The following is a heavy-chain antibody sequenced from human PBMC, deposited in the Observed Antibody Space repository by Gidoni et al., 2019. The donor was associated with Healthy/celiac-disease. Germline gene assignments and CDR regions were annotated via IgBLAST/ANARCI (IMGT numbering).Heavy chain of an antibody. CDR2: ISWNSGSR. J-gene: IGHJ4*02. V-gene: IGHV3-9*01. D-gene: IGHD1-26*01. Sequence: EVQLVESGGGLVQPGRSLRLSCAASGFTFDDYAMHWVRQAPGKGLEWVSGISWNSGSRGYADSVKGRFTISRDNAKNSLYLQMNSLRAEDTALYYCAKEMSVGATPEYYFDYWGQGTLVTVSS. CDR3: AKEMSVGATPEYYFDY. CDR1: GFTFDDYA.